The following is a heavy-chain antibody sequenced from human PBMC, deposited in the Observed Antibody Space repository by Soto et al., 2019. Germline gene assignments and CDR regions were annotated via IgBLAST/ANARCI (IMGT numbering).Heavy chain of an antibody. Sequence: SLSLTCAVTVASSTYGGYSWSWILQTPGKGLEWIGYINNLETTFYNPSFESRLTLSIDRAKNQFSLNLNSMSAADRAVYFCARGGGSDSFHYWGQGILVTVSS. CDR3: ARGGGSDSFHY. D-gene: IGHD1-26*01. V-gene: IGHV4-30-2*01. CDR2: INNLETT. CDR1: VASSTYGGYS. J-gene: IGHJ4*02.